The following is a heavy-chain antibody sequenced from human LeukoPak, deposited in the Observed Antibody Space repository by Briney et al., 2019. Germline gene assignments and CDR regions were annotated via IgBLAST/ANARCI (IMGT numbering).Heavy chain of an antibody. V-gene: IGHV3-66*01. D-gene: IGHD4-23*01. CDR1: GFVSSNY. CDR2: IYSGGIT. J-gene: IGHJ4*02. Sequence: GGSLRLSCTASGFVSSNYMSWVRQTPGMGLEWVSVIYSGGITYYADSVKGRFTISRDNAQNSLYLQMNSLRAEDTAIYYCARDFGRWFFDYWGQGTLVTVSS. CDR3: ARDFGRWFFDY.